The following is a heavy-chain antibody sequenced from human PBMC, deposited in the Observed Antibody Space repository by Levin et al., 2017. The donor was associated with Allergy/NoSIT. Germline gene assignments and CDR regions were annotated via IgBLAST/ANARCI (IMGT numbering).Heavy chain of an antibody. J-gene: IGHJ3*02. CDR3: ARITADGHAFDI. Sequence: TSETLSLTCTVSGGSIISGFYYWGWIRQPPGKGLEWIGSIYYSGSAYYNPSLKSQVTISADTSKNQFSLKLSSVTAADTAVYYCARITADGHAFDIWGQGTMVTVSS. D-gene: IGHD6-13*01. CDR1: GGSIISGFYY. V-gene: IGHV4-39*01. CDR2: IYYSGSA.